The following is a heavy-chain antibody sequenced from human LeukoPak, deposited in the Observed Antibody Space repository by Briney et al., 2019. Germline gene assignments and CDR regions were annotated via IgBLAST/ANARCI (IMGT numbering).Heavy chain of an antibody. Sequence: PSQTLSLTCTVSGGPTSSSNYYWNWIRQPAGKGLEWIGRIYTSGNTNYSPSLKSRVTISLDTSKNQLSLKLSSVTAADTAVYYCARGGMTGGYSEDAFDIWGQGTMVTVSS. V-gene: IGHV4-61*02. CDR3: ARGGMTGGYSEDAFDI. D-gene: IGHD5-12*01. CDR2: IYTSGNT. CDR1: GGPTSSSNYY. J-gene: IGHJ3*02.